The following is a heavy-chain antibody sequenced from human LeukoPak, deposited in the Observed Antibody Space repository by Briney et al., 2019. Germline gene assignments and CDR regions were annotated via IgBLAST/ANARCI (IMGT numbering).Heavy chain of an antibody. Sequence: PGGSLRLSCAASGFTFSSYDMHWVRQAPGKGLEWVAVISYDGSNKYYADSVKGRFTISRDNSKNTLYLQMNSLKAEDTAVYHCAKDPAFDIWGQGTMVTVSS. CDR3: AKDPAFDI. CDR2: ISYDGSNK. CDR1: GFTFSSYD. J-gene: IGHJ3*02. V-gene: IGHV3-30*18.